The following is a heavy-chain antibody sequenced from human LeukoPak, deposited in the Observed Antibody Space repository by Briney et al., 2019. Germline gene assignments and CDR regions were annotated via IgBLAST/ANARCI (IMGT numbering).Heavy chain of an antibody. D-gene: IGHD2-21*02. J-gene: IGHJ6*02. CDR3: AKDMGSGDYDYHYGMDV. CDR2: ISWNSGSI. Sequence: GGSLRLSCAASGFTFDDYAMHWVRHAPGKGLEWVSGISWNSGSIGYADSVKGRFTISRDNAKNSLYLQMNSLRAEDTALYYCAKDMGSGDYDYHYGMDVWGQGTTVTVSS. V-gene: IGHV3-9*01. CDR1: GFTFDDYA.